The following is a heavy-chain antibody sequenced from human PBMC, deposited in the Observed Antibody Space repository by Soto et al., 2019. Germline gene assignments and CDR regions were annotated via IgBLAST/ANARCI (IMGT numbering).Heavy chain of an antibody. CDR3: ASKSGYGIPFDS. D-gene: IGHD6-25*01. Sequence: SETLSLTCAVSGASISSNNWWSWVRQPPGKGLEWIGEIYHTGTTHYNPSLKSRLTVLVDKSKNQFSLKLTSVTAADTAVYFCASKSGYGIPFDSWGQGILVTVSS. CDR2: IYHTGTT. V-gene: IGHV4-4*02. J-gene: IGHJ4*02. CDR1: GASISSNNW.